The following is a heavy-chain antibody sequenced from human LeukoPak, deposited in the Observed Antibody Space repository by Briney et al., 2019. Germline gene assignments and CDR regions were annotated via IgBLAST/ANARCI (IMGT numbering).Heavy chain of an antibody. V-gene: IGHV3-11*01. J-gene: IGHJ4*02. CDR1: GFTFSDYY. D-gene: IGHD6-13*01. CDR2: ISSSGSTI. CDR3: AREAIAAAGIRAGY. Sequence: GGSLRLSCAASGFTFSDYYMSWIRQAPGKGLEWVSYISSSGSTIYYADSVKGRFTISRDNSKNTLYLQMNSLRAEDTAVYYCAREAIAAAGIRAGYWGQGTLVTVSS.